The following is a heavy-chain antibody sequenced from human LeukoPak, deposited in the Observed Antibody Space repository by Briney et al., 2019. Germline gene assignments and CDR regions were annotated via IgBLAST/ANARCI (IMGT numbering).Heavy chain of an antibody. D-gene: IGHD3-10*01. CDR1: GYTFTSSG. V-gene: IGHV1-18*01. CDR2: ISAYNGNT. J-gene: IGHJ6*02. Sequence: ASVKVSCKASGYTFTSSGISWVRQAPGQGLEWMGWISAYNGNTNYAQKLQGRVTMTTDTSTSTAYMELRSLRSDDTAVYYCARAPRGYYGSGSPSDYYYAMDVWGQGTTVTVSS. CDR3: ARAPRGYYGSGSPSDYYYAMDV.